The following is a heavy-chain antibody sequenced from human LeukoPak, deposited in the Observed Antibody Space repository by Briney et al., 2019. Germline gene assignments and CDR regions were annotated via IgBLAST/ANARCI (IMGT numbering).Heavy chain of an antibody. CDR3: AKVLPRFRDQLLKGDAFDI. J-gene: IGHJ3*02. D-gene: IGHD2-2*01. V-gene: IGHV3-48*01. Sequence: GGSLRLSCAASGFTFGSYSMNWVRQAPGKGLEWVSYISSSSSTIYYADSVKGRFTISRDNAKNSLYLQMSSLRAEDTAVYYCAKVLPRFRDQLLKGDAFDIWGQGTMVTVSS. CDR1: GFTFGSYS. CDR2: ISSSSSTI.